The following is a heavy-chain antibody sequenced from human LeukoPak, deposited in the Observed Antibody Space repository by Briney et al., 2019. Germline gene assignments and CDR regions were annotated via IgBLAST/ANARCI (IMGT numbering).Heavy chain of an antibody. J-gene: IGHJ4*02. CDR1: GGSISSYY. Sequence: SETLSLTCTVSGGSISSYYWSWIRQPPGKGLEWIGYIYYSGSTNYNPSLKSRVTISVDTSKNQFSLKLSSVAAADTAVYYCARMGRLIAAAGTGFDYWGQGTLVTVSS. D-gene: IGHD6-13*01. V-gene: IGHV4-59*01. CDR3: ARMGRLIAAAGTGFDY. CDR2: IYYSGST.